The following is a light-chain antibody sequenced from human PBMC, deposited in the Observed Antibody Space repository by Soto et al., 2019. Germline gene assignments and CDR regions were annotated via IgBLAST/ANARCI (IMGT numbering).Light chain of an antibody. J-gene: IGLJ3*02. CDR1: SSDVGGYKY. CDR2: EVS. Sequence: QSVLTQPASVSGSPGQSITISCTGTSSDVGGYKYVSWFQQHPGEAPKLMIYEVSNRPSGVSNRFSASKSGNTASLTISGLQAEAEADYYCSSYTTSSTWVFGGGTKLTVL. CDR3: SSYTTSSTWV. V-gene: IGLV2-14*01.